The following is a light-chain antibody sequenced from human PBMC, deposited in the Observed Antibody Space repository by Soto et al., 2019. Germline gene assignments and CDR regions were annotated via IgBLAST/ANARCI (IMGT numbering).Light chain of an antibody. Sequence: QSALTQPASVSGSPGQSITISCTGTSSDVGGYNYVSWYQQHPGKAPKLMIYDVSNRPSGVSNRFSGSKSGNTASLTISGRQAEDEADYYCSSYTSSSTRVFGGGTQRTVL. J-gene: IGLJ2*01. CDR2: DVS. CDR1: SSDVGGYNY. V-gene: IGLV2-14*01. CDR3: SSYTSSSTRV.